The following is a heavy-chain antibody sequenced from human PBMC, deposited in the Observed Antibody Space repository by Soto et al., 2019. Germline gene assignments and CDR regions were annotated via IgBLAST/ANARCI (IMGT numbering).Heavy chain of an antibody. CDR3: ARLTVRGFYYYYGMDV. Sequence: GESLKISCKGSGYSFTSYWISWVRQMPGKGLEWMGRIDPSDSYTNYSPSFQGHVTISADKSISTAYLQWSSLKASDTVMYYCARLTVRGFYYYYGMDVWGQGTTVTVSS. CDR1: GYSFTSYW. V-gene: IGHV5-10-1*01. CDR2: IDPSDSYT. J-gene: IGHJ6*02.